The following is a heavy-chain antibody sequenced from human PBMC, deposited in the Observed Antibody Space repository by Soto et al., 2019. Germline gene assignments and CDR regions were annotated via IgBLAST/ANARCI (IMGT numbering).Heavy chain of an antibody. CDR2: INPNSGGT. Sequence: ASVKVSCKASGYTFTGYYMHWVRQAPGQGLEWMGWINPNSGGTSYAQKFQGWVTMTRDTSISTAYMELSRLRSDDTAVYYCARDLDSMTTVTTNPYYYGMDVWGQGTTVTVSS. V-gene: IGHV1-2*04. J-gene: IGHJ6*02. D-gene: IGHD4-4*01. CDR3: ARDLDSMTTVTTNPYYYGMDV. CDR1: GYTFTGYY.